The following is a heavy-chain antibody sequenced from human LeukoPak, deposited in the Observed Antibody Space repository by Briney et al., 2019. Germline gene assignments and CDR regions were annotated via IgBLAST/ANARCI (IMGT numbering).Heavy chain of an antibody. CDR3: ATDSTVVRYFDY. J-gene: IGHJ4*02. V-gene: IGHV1-24*01. Sequence: SVKVSCKVSGYTLTELSMHWVRQAPGKGLEWMGGFDPEDGETIYAQKFQGRVTMTEDTSTDTAYMELSSLRSEDTAVYYCATDSTVVRYFDYWGQGTLVTVSS. CDR2: FDPEDGET. CDR1: GYTLTELS. D-gene: IGHD4-23*01.